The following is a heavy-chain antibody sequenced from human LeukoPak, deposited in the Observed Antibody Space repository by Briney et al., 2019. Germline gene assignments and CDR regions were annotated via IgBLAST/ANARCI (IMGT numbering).Heavy chain of an antibody. CDR3: ARGAFGYRDGYNQGYYYMDV. J-gene: IGHJ6*03. Sequence: SVKVSCKASGGTFSSYAISWVRQAPGQELEWMGGIIPIFGTANYAQKFQGRVTITADESTSTAYMELSRLRSEDTAVYYCARGAFGYRDGYNQGYYYMDVWGKGTTVTVSS. CDR2: IIPIFGTA. CDR1: GGTFSSYA. V-gene: IGHV1-69*13. D-gene: IGHD5-24*01.